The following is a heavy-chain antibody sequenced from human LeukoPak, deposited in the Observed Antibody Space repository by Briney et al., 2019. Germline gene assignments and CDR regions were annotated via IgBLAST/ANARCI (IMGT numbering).Heavy chain of an antibody. D-gene: IGHD6-19*01. J-gene: IGHJ4*02. Sequence: PGGSLRLFCAASGVTFSSYSMNWVRQAPGKGLEWFSSISSSNSYIYYADSVKGRFTISRDNANNTLYLRMNSLRAEDTAAYYCARDRRQWLVRGSGLFDYWGQGTLVTVSS. CDR2: ISSSNSYI. V-gene: IGHV3-21*01. CDR1: GVTFSSYS. CDR3: ARDRRQWLVRGSGLFDY.